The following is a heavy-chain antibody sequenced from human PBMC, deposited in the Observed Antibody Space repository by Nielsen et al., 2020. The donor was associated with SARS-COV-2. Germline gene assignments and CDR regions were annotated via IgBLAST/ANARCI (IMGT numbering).Heavy chain of an antibody. D-gene: IGHD3-22*01. J-gene: IGHJ6*02. V-gene: IGHV5-51*01. CDR3: ASSGSDGRLGMDV. CDR1: GYSFTSYW. CDR2: IYPGDSYT. Sequence: GESLKISCKGSGYSFTSYWIGWVRQMPGKGLEWMGIIYPGDSYTNYSPSFQGHVTISADKSISTAYLQWSSLKASDTAMYYCASSGSDGRLGMDVWGQGTTVTVSS.